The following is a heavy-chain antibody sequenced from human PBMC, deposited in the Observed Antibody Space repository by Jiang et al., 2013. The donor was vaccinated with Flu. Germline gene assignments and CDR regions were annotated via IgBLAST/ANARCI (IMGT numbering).Heavy chain of an antibody. CDR2: IYPGDSDT. V-gene: IGHV5-51*03. Sequence: GAEVKKPGESLKISCKGSGYSFTSYWIGWVRQMPGKGLEWMGIIYPGDSDTRYSPSFQGQVTISADKSISTAYLQWSSLKASDTAMYYCARRGYSFDYGDYAGYWGQGTLVTVSS. CDR3: ARRGYSFDYGDYAGY. D-gene: IGHD4-17*01. CDR1: GYSFTSYW. J-gene: IGHJ4*02.